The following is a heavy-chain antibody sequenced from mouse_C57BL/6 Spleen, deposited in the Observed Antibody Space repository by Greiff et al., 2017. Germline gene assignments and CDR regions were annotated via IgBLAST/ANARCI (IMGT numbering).Heavy chain of an antibody. J-gene: IGHJ3*01. D-gene: IGHD2-4*01. Sequence: VQLQQSGAELVRPGASVTLSCKASGYTFTDYEMHWVKQTPVHGLEWIGAIDPETGGTAYNQKFKGKAILTADKSSSTAYMELRSLTSGDSAVYYCTHYDGFAYWGQGTLVTVSA. V-gene: IGHV1-15*01. CDR1: GYTFTDYE. CDR2: IDPETGGT. CDR3: THYDGFAY.